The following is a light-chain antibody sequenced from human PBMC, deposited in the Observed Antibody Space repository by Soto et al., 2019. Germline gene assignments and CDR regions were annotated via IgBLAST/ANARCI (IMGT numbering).Light chain of an antibody. Sequence: EIVLTQSPGTLSLSPGERATLSCRASQSVSSSYLAWYQQKPGQAPRLLIYGASSRATGIPDRFSGSGSGTDFTLTISRLEPEDFAVYYCQQYGSSLYTFGKETKLDIK. CDR3: QQYGSSLYT. V-gene: IGKV3-20*01. CDR1: QSVSSSY. CDR2: GAS. J-gene: IGKJ2*01.